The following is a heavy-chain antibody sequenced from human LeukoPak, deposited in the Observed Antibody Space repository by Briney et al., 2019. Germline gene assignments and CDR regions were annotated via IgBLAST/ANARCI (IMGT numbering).Heavy chain of an antibody. CDR3: ARDRGRGYSYGYSDY. J-gene: IGHJ4*02. CDR1: GFTFSSYS. CDR2: ISSSSSYI. Sequence: PGGSLRLSCAASGFTFSSYSMNWVRQAPGKGLEWVSSISSSSSYIYYADSVKGRFPISRDNAKNSLYLQMNSLRAEDTAVYYCARDRGRGYSYGYSDYWGQGTLVTVSS. V-gene: IGHV3-21*01. D-gene: IGHD5-18*01.